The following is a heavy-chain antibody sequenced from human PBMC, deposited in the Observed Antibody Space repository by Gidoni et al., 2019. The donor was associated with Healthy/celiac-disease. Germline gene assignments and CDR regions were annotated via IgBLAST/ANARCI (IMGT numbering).Heavy chain of an antibody. CDR1: GGSVSSGSYY. V-gene: IGHV4-61*01. Sequence: QVQLQESGPGLVKPSETLSLPCTVSGGSVSSGSYYWSWIRQPPGKGLEWIGYIYYSGSTNYNPSLKSRVTISVDTSKNQFSLKLSSVTAADTAVYYCARDRVLRFLESQNWFDPWGQGTLVTVSS. J-gene: IGHJ5*02. CDR2: IYYSGST. CDR3: ARDRVLRFLESQNWFDP. D-gene: IGHD3-3*01.